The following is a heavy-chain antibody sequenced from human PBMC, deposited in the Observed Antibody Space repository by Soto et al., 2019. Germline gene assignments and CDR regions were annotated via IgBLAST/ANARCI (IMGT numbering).Heavy chain of an antibody. D-gene: IGHD2-2*01. Sequence: EVQLLESGGGFVQPGGSLRLSCAASGFTFSSNAMSWVRQAPGKGLEWVTAISGSGGSTYYADSVKGRFTISRDNSKNTLYLQMNSLRAEDTAVYYCAKDMGYCSSTSCRLYYYYYYGMDVWGQGTTVTVSS. V-gene: IGHV3-23*01. CDR1: GFTFSSNA. CDR2: ISGSGGST. CDR3: AKDMGYCSSTSCRLYYYYYYGMDV. J-gene: IGHJ6*02.